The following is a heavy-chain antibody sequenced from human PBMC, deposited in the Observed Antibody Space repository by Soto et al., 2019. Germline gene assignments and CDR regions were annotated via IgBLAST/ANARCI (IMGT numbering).Heavy chain of an antibody. Sequence: PGGSLRLSCTVSGFAFSNYGINWVRQAPGKGLEWVSSISKSDYTYYSDTVKGRFTISRDNVKNSVSIQMNTLRVEDTAVYYCAREDSIVIPAVSDFWGQGTLVTVSS. V-gene: IGHV3-21*01. J-gene: IGHJ4*02. CDR1: GFAFSNYG. CDR3: AREDSIVIPAVSDF. D-gene: IGHD2-2*01. CDR2: ISKSDYT.